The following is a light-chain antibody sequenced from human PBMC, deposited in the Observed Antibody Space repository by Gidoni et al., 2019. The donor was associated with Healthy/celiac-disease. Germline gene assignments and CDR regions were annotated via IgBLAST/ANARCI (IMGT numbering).Light chain of an antibody. Sequence: DIQMTQSPSSLSASVGDRVTITCRASQSISSYLNWYQQKPGKAPKLLIYAASSLQSGVPSRFSCSGSGTDFTLTISSLQPEDFATYYCQQSYSTPTFGGXTKVEI. CDR3: QQSYSTPT. CDR1: QSISSY. J-gene: IGKJ4*02. CDR2: AAS. V-gene: IGKV1-39*01.